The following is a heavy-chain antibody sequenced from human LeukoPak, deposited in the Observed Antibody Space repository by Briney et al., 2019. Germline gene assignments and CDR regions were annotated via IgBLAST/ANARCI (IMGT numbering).Heavy chain of an antibody. Sequence: ASVKVSCKASGYTFTSYYMHWVRQAPGQGLEWMGIINPSGGSTSYAQKFQGRVTMTRDTSTRTVYMELSSLRSEDTAVYYCARDWAGTYAFDIWGQGTMVTVSS. V-gene: IGHV1-46*01. D-gene: IGHD3-16*01. J-gene: IGHJ3*02. CDR2: INPSGGST. CDR1: GYTFTSYY. CDR3: ARDWAGTYAFDI.